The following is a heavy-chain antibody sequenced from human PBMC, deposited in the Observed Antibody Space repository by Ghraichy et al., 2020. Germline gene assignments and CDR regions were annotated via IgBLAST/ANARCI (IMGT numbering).Heavy chain of an antibody. CDR3: AKEGGDYLVQSNWFDP. D-gene: IGHD4-17*01. V-gene: IGHV3-23*01. CDR2: ISGSGGST. CDR1: GFTFSSYA. Sequence: GGSLRLSCAASGFTFSSYAMSWVRHAPGKGLEWVSAISGSGGSTYYADSVKGRFTISRDNSKNTLYLQMNSLRAEDTAVYYCAKEGGDYLVQSNWFDPWGQGTLVTVSS. J-gene: IGHJ5*02.